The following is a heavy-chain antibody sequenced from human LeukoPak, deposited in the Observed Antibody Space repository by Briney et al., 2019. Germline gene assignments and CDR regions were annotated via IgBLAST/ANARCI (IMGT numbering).Heavy chain of an antibody. CDR1: GFTFSSYG. CDR2: ISYDGSNK. CDR3: ATDGGPEYSSNWYLY. V-gene: IGHV3-30*03. J-gene: IGHJ4*02. D-gene: IGHD6-13*01. Sequence: PGGSLRLTCAASGFTFSSYGMHWVRQAPGKGLEWVAVISYDGSNKYYADSVKGRFTISRDNSKNTLYLQMNSLRAEDTAVYYCATDGGPEYSSNWYLYWGQGTLVTVSS.